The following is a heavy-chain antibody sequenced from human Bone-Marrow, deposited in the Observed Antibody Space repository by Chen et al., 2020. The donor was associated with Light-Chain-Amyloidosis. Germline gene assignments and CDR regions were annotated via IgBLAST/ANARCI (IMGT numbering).Heavy chain of an antibody. D-gene: IGHD3-3*01. Sequence: QLQLQESGPGLVKPSETLFLTCTVSGGSISSSSYYWGWIRQPPGKGLEWIGSIYYSGGTYYNPSLKSRVTISVDTSKNQFSLKLSSVTAADTAVYYCARHPDLDYFDYWGQGTLVTVSS. CDR1: GGSISSSSYY. J-gene: IGHJ4*02. CDR3: ARHPDLDYFDY. V-gene: IGHV4-39*01. CDR2: IYYSGGT.